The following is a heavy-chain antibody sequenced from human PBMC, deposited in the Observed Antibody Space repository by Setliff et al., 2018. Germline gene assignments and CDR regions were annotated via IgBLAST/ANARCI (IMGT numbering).Heavy chain of an antibody. CDR3: ARGTDYHGSGSYPSLYMDV. V-gene: IGHV1-2*06. J-gene: IGHJ6*03. D-gene: IGHD3-10*01. CDR1: GNRFTDYN. Sequence: GASVKVSCKASGNRFTDYNLHWVRQAPGQRLEWMGRINPNNGDTDYVQKFQGRVTMIRDTSKSTVYMELRSLISDDTAVYYCARGTDYHGSGSYPSLYMDVWGKGIMVTVSS. CDR2: INPNNGDT.